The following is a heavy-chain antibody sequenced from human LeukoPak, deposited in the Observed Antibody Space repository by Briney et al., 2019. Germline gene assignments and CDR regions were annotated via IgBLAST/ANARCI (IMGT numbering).Heavy chain of an antibody. V-gene: IGHV1-2*06. D-gene: IGHD3-10*01. J-gene: IGHJ3*02. Sequence: GASVKVSCKASGYTFTGYYMHWVRQAPGQGLEWMGRINPNSGGTNYAQKFQGRVTMTRDTSISTAYVELSRLRSDDTAVYYCARRGFGDQGRPKAFDIWGQGTMVTVSS. CDR3: ARRGFGDQGRPKAFDI. CDR1: GYTFTGYY. CDR2: INPNSGGT.